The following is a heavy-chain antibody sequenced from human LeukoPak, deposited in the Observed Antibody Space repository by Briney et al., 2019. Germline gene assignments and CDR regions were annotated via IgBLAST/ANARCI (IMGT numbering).Heavy chain of an antibody. CDR3: AREVVPAERDV. CDR1: GFTVSNSY. J-gene: IGHJ6*04. D-gene: IGHD2-2*01. V-gene: IGHV3-53*01. CDR2: IYSGGST. Sequence: QSGGSLRLSCAASGFTVSNSYMNWVRQAPGKGLEWVSIIYSGGSTYYADSVKGRFTISRDNSKNTLYLQMNSLRAEDTAVYYCAREVVPAERDVWGKGTTVTVSS.